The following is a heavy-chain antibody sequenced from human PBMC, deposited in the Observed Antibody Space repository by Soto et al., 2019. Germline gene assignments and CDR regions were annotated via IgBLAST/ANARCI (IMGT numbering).Heavy chain of an antibody. CDR3: ATTLQFRYNWNYYYGMDV. Sequence: ASVKVSCKVSGYTLTELSMHWVRQAPGKGLEWMGGFDPEDGETIYAQKFQGRVTMTEDTSTDTAYMELSSLRSEDTAVYYCATTLQFRYNWNYYYGMDVWGQGTTVIVSS. J-gene: IGHJ6*02. V-gene: IGHV1-24*01. D-gene: IGHD1-20*01. CDR2: FDPEDGET. CDR1: GYTLTELS.